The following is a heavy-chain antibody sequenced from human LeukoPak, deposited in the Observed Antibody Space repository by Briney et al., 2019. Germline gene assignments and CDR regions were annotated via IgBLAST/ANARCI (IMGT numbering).Heavy chain of an antibody. V-gene: IGHV3-11*01. CDR2: ISSSGSTI. CDR1: GFTFSDYY. J-gene: IGHJ4*02. CDR3: ATWFGELLDY. Sequence: GGSLRLSCAASGFTFSDYYMSWLRQAPGKGLEWVSSISSSGSTIYYADSVKGRFTISRDNAKDSLYLQMNSLRAEDTVVYYCATWFGELLDYWGQGTLVTVSS. D-gene: IGHD3-10*01.